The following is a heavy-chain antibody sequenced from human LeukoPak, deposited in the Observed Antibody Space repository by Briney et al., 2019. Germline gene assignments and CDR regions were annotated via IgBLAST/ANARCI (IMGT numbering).Heavy chain of an antibody. J-gene: IGHJ3*02. Sequence: PGESLTLSCARSGLPLNCQWMHCVRPGPEEGLVWVSRIYSEGSQTTYADSVRGPPTICGDKAKNTPYLQMDSLRTDDPPVHDWAIGGRGCAFDIWGQGTMVTVSS. CDR1: GLPLNCQW. CDR2: IYSEGSQT. CDR3: AIGGRGCAFDI. V-gene: IGHV3-74*01. D-gene: IGHD1-26*01.